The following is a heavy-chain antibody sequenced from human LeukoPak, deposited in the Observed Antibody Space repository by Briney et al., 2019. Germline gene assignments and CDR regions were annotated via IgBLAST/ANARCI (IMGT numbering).Heavy chain of an antibody. D-gene: IGHD2-2*01. CDR2: ISAYNGNT. CDR1: GYTFTSYG. CDR3: ARDSASYYFNY. J-gene: IGHJ4*02. V-gene: IGHV1-18*01. Sequence: WAPVKVSCKASGYTFTSYGISWVRQAPGQGLEWMGWISAYNGNTNYAQKLQGRVTMTTDTSTSTAYMELRSLRSDDTAVYYCARDSASYYFNYWGQGTLVTVSS.